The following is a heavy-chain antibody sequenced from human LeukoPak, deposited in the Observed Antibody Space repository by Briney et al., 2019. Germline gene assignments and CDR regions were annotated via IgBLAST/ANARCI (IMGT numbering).Heavy chain of an antibody. CDR2: INPDGRDT. Sequence: GGSLRLSCVVSGFTFNRCWMNWVRQAPGKGLEWVAHINPDGRDTYYVDSVKGRFTISRDSAKNSLYLQMNSLRAEDAAVYYCARGVPYDSWSGPHYSDYWGQGTLVTVSS. V-gene: IGHV3-7*01. CDR1: GFTFNRCW. J-gene: IGHJ4*02. CDR3: ARGVPYDSWSGPHYSDY. D-gene: IGHD3-3*01.